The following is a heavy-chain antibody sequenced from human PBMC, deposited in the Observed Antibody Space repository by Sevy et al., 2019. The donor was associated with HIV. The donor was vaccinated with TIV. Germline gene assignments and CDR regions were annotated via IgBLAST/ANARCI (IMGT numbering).Heavy chain of an antibody. D-gene: IGHD3-3*01. J-gene: IGHJ5*02. V-gene: IGHV3-11*01. CDR3: ARDPTDYDFWSGYDTGWFDP. Sequence: SLKISCAASGFTFSHYYMSWIRQAPGKGLEWVSYISSSGNTIYYTDSVKGRFTIARENGKNSLYLQIDSLRADDTAVYYCARDPTDYDFWSGYDTGWFDPWGQGTLVTVSS. CDR1: GFTFSHYY. CDR2: ISSSGNTI.